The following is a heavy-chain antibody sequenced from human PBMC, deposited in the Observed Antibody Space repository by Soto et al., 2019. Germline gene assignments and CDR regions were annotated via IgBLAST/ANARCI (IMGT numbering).Heavy chain of an antibody. CDR2: IWSDASRE. CDR1: RLTFSTYD. Sequence: QVQLVESGGGVVQPGTSLRLSCAASRLTFSTYDMHWVRQAPGKGLEWVALIWSDASREFYADSVKGRFSISRDNSKNTLFLQMNGLRAEDTAVYYCAGERKGGAYDMDVWGQGTTVTVSS. V-gene: IGHV3-33*01. CDR3: AGERKGGAYDMDV. J-gene: IGHJ6*02. D-gene: IGHD3-16*01.